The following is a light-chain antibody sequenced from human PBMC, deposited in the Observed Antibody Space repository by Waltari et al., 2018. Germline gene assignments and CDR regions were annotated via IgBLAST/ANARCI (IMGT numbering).Light chain of an antibody. CDR1: SNDVGGYNS. Sequence: QSALTPPASVSGSPGQSVIIFCAGTSNDVGGYNSVSWYQEHPGQATRVIIYDFSDRPSGVSDRFSGSKSGNTASLTISGLQAEDEADYYCSSQSSNDVVLFGGGTKLTV. V-gene: IGLV2-14*01. CDR3: SSQSSNDVVL. J-gene: IGLJ2*01. CDR2: DFS.